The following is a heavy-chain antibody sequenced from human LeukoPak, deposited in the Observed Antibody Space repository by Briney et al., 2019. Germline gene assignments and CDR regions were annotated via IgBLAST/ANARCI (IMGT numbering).Heavy chain of an antibody. V-gene: IGHV1-46*01. Sequence: ASVKVSCKASGYTFTGSYIHWVRQAPGQGLEWMGMINPSGGSTSYTQKFQGRVTMTRDMSTSTVYMELSSLRSEDTAVYYCARGWSRYSYAYTNRGAFDIWGQGTMVTVSS. CDR2: INPSGGST. D-gene: IGHD5-18*01. CDR1: GYTFTGSY. J-gene: IGHJ3*02. CDR3: ARGWSRYSYAYTNRGAFDI.